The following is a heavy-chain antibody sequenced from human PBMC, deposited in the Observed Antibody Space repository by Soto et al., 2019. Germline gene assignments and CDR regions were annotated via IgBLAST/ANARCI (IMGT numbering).Heavy chain of an antibody. CDR1: GYQFTGSY. CDR3: ARQYCSDTSCYWYFDF. J-gene: IGHJ4*02. Sequence: QVRLVQSGAEVQRPGASLNISCQATGYQFTGSYLHWVRRAPGHGLQWMGMINPDTGSTTYAETFQGRVAMSTDRSAGTVYLGLGSLRSDDTATYYCARQYCSDTSCYWYFDFWGQGTLVTVSS. V-gene: IGHV1-46*01. CDR2: INPDTGST. D-gene: IGHD2-15*01.